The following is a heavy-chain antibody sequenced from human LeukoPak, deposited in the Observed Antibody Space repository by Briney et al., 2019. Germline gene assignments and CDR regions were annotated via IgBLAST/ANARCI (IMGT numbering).Heavy chain of an antibody. D-gene: IGHD3-10*02. J-gene: IGHJ6*04. CDR1: GFTFSSYS. CDR2: ISSSSSTI. Sequence: PGGSLRLSCAVSGFTFSSYSMSWVRQAPGKGLEWVSYISSSSSTIYYADSVKGRFTISRDNAKNSLYLQMNSLRAEDTAVYYCAELGITMIGGVWGKGTTVTISS. V-gene: IGHV3-48*01. CDR3: AELGITMIGGV.